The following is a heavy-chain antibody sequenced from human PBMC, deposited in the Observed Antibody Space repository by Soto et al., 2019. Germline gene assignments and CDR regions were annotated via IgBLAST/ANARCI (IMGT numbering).Heavy chain of an antibody. J-gene: IGHJ5*02. Sequence: VGSLRLSCAASGFGFSAYEMTWVRQAPGKGLEWLSYIDSSSNTIYYADSVQGRFTISRDNAKRSLYLQMNSLRPEDTALYYCARVSSWFGPWGQGALVTVSS. V-gene: IGHV3-48*03. CDR1: GFGFSAYE. CDR3: ARVSSWFGP. CDR2: IDSSSNTI.